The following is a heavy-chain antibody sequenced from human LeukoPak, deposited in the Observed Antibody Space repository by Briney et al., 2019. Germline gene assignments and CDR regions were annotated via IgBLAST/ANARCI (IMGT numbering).Heavy chain of an antibody. CDR2: IYSKSA. CDR3: ARDTTVAPGMQF. Sequence: SETLSLTCTVSGGPLSTFSWTWIRQPPGKGLEWIGSIYSKSATYNPSLKSRVAISMEPSKNQFSLRVNSVTAADTAVYYCARDTTVAPGMQFWGQGILVTVSS. V-gene: IGHV4-59*01. D-gene: IGHD6-19*01. CDR1: GGPLSTFS. J-gene: IGHJ4*02.